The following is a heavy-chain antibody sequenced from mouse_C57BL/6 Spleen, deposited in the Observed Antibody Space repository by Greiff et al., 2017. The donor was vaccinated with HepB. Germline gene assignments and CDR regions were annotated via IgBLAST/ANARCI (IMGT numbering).Heavy chain of an antibody. D-gene: IGHD2-10*02. V-gene: IGHV5-12*01. Sequence: VMLVESGGGLVQPGGSLKLSCAASGFTFSDYYMYWVRQTPEKRLEWVAYISNGGGSTYYPDTVKGRFTISRDNAKNTLYLQMSRLKSEDTAMYYCARHGYDWYFDVWGTGTTVTVSS. CDR1: GFTFSDYY. J-gene: IGHJ1*03. CDR3: ARHGYDWYFDV. CDR2: ISNGGGST.